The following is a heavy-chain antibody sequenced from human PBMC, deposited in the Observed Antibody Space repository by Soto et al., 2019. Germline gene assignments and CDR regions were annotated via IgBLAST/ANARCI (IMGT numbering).Heavy chain of an antibody. Sequence: PSETLSLTCSVSGGSISSGVYYWGWIRQPPGKGLEWIGSMFHSGRTYQNPSLKSRVIISVDTSTNQFSLKLRSVTAADTAVYFCARHNYASGFFDYWGRGTLVTVSS. CDR3: ARHNYASGFFDY. CDR1: GGSISSGVYY. V-gene: IGHV4-39*01. D-gene: IGHD3-10*01. J-gene: IGHJ4*02. CDR2: MFHSGRT.